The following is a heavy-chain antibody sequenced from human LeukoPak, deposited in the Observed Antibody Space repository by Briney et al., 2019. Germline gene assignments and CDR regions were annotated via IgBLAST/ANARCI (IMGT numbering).Heavy chain of an antibody. J-gene: IGHJ4*02. D-gene: IGHD6-19*01. V-gene: IGHV3-48*01. Sequence: PGGSLRLSCAASGFTFSDFRMNWVRQAPGKGLEWLSYISGSGGTVYYADSVKGRFTISRDNAKSSLYLQTNGLRAEDTAVYYCAKDAAVALDYWGQGTLVTVSS. CDR3: AKDAAVALDY. CDR1: GFTFSDFR. CDR2: ISGSGGTV.